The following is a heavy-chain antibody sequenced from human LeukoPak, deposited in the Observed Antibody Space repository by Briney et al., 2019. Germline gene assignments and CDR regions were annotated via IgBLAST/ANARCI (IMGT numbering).Heavy chain of an antibody. CDR3: ARASGYYDGGGYQDH. V-gene: IGHV3-74*01. D-gene: IGHD3-22*01. CDR1: GFTFSSYW. J-gene: IGHJ4*02. Sequence: GGSLRLSCAASGFTFSSYWMHWVRQAPGKGLVWVSRIDTDGLKTNYADSVKGRFTVSRDNAKNTLYLQMDGLNAEDTAVYYCARASGYYDGGGYQDHWGQGTLVTVSS. CDR2: IDTDGLKT.